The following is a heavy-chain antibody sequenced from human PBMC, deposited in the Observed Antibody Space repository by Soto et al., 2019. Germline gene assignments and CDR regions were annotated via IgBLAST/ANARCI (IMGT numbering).Heavy chain of an antibody. CDR3: ARDRGDCTNGVCYSDYGMDV. CDR2: IIPIFGTA. V-gene: IGHV1-69*13. CDR1: GGTFSSYA. J-gene: IGHJ6*02. Sequence: SVKVSCKASGGTFSSYAISWVRQAPGQGLEWMGGIIPIFGTANYAQKFQGRVTITADESTSTAYMELSSLRSEDTAVYYCARDRGDCTNGVCYSDYGMDVWGQGTTVTVSS. D-gene: IGHD2-8*01.